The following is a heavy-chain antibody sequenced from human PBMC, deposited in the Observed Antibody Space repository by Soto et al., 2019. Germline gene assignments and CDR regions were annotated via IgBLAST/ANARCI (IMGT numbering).Heavy chain of an antibody. CDR3: VRGGIAGNWFDP. CDR2: IFHSGST. Sequence: QVQLQESGPGLVKPSQTLSLTCSVSGGSITSGGFYWSWIRQHPEKGLEWIAYIFHSGSTDFNPSLKGRILISADPSKNQFSLKLTSVTAADTAVYYCVRGGIAGNWFDPWGQGTLVTVSS. J-gene: IGHJ5*02. CDR1: GGSITSGGFY. D-gene: IGHD6-13*01. V-gene: IGHV4-31*03.